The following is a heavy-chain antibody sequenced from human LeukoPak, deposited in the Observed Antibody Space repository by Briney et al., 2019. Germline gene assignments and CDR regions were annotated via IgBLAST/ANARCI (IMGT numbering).Heavy chain of an antibody. V-gene: IGHV1-8*02. J-gene: IGHJ5*02. CDR1: GGTFSSYA. D-gene: IGHD6-13*01. CDR3: ARGKGSSSWYNWFDP. Sequence: GASVKVSCKASGGTFSSYAISWVRQATGQGLEWMGWMNPNSGNTGYAQKFQGRVTMTRNTSISTAYMELSSLRSEDTAVYYCARGKGSSSWYNWFDPWGQGTLVTVSS. CDR2: MNPNSGNT.